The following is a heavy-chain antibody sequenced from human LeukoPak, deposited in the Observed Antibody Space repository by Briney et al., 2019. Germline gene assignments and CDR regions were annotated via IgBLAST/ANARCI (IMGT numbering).Heavy chain of an antibody. V-gene: IGHV3-23*01. D-gene: IGHD6-13*01. Sequence: PGGSLRLFCAASGFTFSNFAMNWVRQAPGKGLEWVSAIRGSSDSTYYADSVTGRFTISRDNSKNTLYLQMNSLRAEDTAIYYCAKGPSIAAAGTFDPWGQGTLVTVSS. CDR1: GFTFSNFA. CDR3: AKGPSIAAAGTFDP. CDR2: IRGSSDST. J-gene: IGHJ5*02.